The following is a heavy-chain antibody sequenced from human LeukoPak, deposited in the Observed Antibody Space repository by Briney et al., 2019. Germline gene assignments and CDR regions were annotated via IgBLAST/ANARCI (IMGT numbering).Heavy chain of an antibody. J-gene: IGHJ4*02. CDR1: GFTFSSYW. Sequence: GGSLRLSCAASGFTFSSYWMHWVRQAPGKGLVWVSRIKSDGSVTTYADSVKGRFTISRDNAKNSLYLQMNSLRAEDTAVYYCARVYSSGYYAEYWGQGTLVTVSS. CDR3: ARVYSSGYYAEY. CDR2: IKSDGSVT. D-gene: IGHD3-22*01. V-gene: IGHV3-74*01.